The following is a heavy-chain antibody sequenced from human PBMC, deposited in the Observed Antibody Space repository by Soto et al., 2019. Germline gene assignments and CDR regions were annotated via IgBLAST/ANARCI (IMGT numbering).Heavy chain of an antibody. CDR1: GFTFSDYY. CDR3: ARDRPHYDILTGYRINWFDP. CDR2: IYYSGST. D-gene: IGHD3-9*01. J-gene: IGHJ5*02. V-gene: IGHV4-31*02. Sequence: LRLSCAASGFTFSDYYMSWIRQAPGKGLEWIGYIYYSGSTYYNPSLKSRVTISVDTSKNQFSLKLSSVTAADTAVYYCARDRPHYDILTGYRINWFDPWGQGTLVTV.